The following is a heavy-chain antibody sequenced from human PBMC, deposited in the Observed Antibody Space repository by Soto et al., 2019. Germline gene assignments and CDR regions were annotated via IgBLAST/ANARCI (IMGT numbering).Heavy chain of an antibody. CDR1: GFTFSSYA. Sequence: EVQLLESGGGLVQPGGSLRLSCAASGFTFSSYAMSWVRQAPGKGLEWVSAISGSGGTTYYADSVKGRFTISRDNSDNTLDLPMNSLRPEDTAVYYYANGARSSGWYWGQGTLVTVSS. J-gene: IGHJ4*02. CDR2: ISGSGGTT. D-gene: IGHD6-19*01. CDR3: ANGARSSGWY. V-gene: IGHV3-23*01.